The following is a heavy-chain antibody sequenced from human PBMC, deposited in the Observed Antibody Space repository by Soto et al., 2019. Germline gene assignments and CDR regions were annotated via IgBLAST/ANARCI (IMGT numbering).Heavy chain of an antibody. V-gene: IGHV5-51*01. J-gene: IGHJ6*02. CDR3: ARSGITMVRGVNYGMDV. D-gene: IGHD3-10*01. Sequence: LGESLKISCKGSGYSFTSYWIGWVRQMPGKGLEWMGIIYPGDSDTRYSPSFQGQVTISADKSISTAYLQWSSLKASDTAMYYCARSGITMVRGVNYGMDVWGQGTTVTV. CDR1: GYSFTSYW. CDR2: IYPGDSDT.